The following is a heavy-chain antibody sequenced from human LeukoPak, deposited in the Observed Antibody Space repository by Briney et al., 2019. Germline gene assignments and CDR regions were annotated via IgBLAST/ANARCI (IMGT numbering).Heavy chain of an antibody. CDR3: AELGITMIGGV. J-gene: IGHJ6*04. Sequence: GGSLRLSCAASGFTFSSYWMSWVRQAPGKGLEWVANIKEDGSEKNYVDSVKGRFTISRDDAKKSLYLQMNSLRAEDTAVYYCAELGITMIGGVWGKGTTVTISS. V-gene: IGHV3-7*01. CDR1: GFTFSSYW. CDR2: IKEDGSEK. D-gene: IGHD3-10*02.